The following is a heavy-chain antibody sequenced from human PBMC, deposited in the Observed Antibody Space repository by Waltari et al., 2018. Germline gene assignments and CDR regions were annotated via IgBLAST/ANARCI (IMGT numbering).Heavy chain of an antibody. D-gene: IGHD4-17*01. CDR2: NNYSVGT. CDR1: GAPFSSRSSY. J-gene: IGHJ6*02. Sequence: QLQLQESGPGLVKPSETLSLPCTVPGAPFSSRSSYGGWIHQPQGKGLEGIGSNNYSVGTYYNPSLKSRVTISVDTSKNQFSLKLSSVTAADTAVYYCARDPVTDYGDPYGMDVWGQGTTVTVSS. CDR3: ARDPVTDYGDPYGMDV. V-gene: IGHV4-39*07.